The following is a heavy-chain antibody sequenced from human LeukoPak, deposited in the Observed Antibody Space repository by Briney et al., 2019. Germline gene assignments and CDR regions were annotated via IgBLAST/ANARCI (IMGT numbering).Heavy chain of an antibody. CDR3: ARGGIAAAGTGFIRASSHDDY. CDR1: GYTFTSYG. CDR2: ISAYNGNT. Sequence: ASVKVSCKASGYTFTSYGISWVRQAPGQGLEWMGWISAYNGNTNYVQNLQGRVTMTADTSTSTAYMELRSLRSDDTAVYFCARGGIAAAGTGFIRASSHDDYWGQGTLVTVSS. V-gene: IGHV1-18*01. D-gene: IGHD6-13*01. J-gene: IGHJ4*02.